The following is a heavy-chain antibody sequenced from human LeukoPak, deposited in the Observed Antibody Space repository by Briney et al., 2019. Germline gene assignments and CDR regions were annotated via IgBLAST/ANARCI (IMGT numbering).Heavy chain of an antibody. CDR3: ARDFRYYSDY. J-gene: IGHJ4*02. CDR2: ISSSSSTI. V-gene: IGHV3-48*01. Sequence: GGSLRLSCAASGFTLSSYSMNWVRQAPGKGLEWVSYISSSSSTIYYADSVEGRFTISRDNAKNSLYLQMNSLRAEDTAVYYCARDFRYYSDYWGQGTLVTVSS. D-gene: IGHD3-10*01. CDR1: GFTLSSYS.